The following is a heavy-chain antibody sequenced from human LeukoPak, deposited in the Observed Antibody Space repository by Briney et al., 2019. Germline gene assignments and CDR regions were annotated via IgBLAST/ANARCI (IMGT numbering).Heavy chain of an antibody. CDR1: GGSISSGGYY. V-gene: IGHV4-31*03. CDR2: IYYSGST. J-gene: IGHJ2*01. CDR3: ARVRRTAPRGYCSSTSCYARYFDL. D-gene: IGHD2-2*01. Sequence: SQTLSLTCTVSGGSISSGGYYWSWIRQHPGKGLEWIGYIYYSGSTYYNPSLKSRVTISVDTSKNQFSLKLSSVTAADTAVYYCARVRRTAPRGYCSSTSCYARYFDLWGRGTLVTVSS.